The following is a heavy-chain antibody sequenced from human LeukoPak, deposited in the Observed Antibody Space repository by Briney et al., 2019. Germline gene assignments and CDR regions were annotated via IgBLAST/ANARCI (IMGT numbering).Heavy chain of an antibody. Sequence: PGGSLRLSCAASGFTFSSYAMSWVRQAPGKVLEWVSAISGSGGSTYYADSVKGRFTISRDNSKNTLYLQMNSLRAEDTAVYYCAKDNGRNHCSSTSCFLFDYWGQGTLVTVSS. D-gene: IGHD2-2*01. CDR2: ISGSGGST. J-gene: IGHJ4*02. CDR1: GFTFSSYA. CDR3: AKDNGRNHCSSTSCFLFDY. V-gene: IGHV3-23*01.